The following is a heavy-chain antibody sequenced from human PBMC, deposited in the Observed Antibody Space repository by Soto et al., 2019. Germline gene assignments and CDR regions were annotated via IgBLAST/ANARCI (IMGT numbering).Heavy chain of an antibody. V-gene: IGHV4-39*01. D-gene: IGHD3-3*01. CDR3: ARMIPALGWSGYLDY. CDR2: MYQSGSP. J-gene: IGHJ4*02. Sequence: QLQLQESGPGLVKPSETLSLTCAVSGGSISRSNYYWGWISQPPGKGLEWIGSMYQSGSPYYTPSLKSRVTISVDTSKHQSSLKLSSVTAADTSVYYFARMIPALGWSGYLDYWCQGTLVTVSS. CDR1: GGSISRSNYY.